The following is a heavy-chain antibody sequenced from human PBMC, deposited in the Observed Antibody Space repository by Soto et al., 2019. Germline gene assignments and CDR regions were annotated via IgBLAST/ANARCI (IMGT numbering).Heavy chain of an antibody. D-gene: IGHD3-22*01. V-gene: IGHV4-59*01. J-gene: IGHJ4*02. Sequence: QVQLQESGPGLVKPSETLSLTCAVSGDSISSFYCMWIRQPPGKRLESIGYLYYGRSANYTPSLTSRVTLSVDTSTNQCSLTLSSMTAADTAVYYCALRSMAVVPEYWGQGTLVTVSS. CDR2: LYYGRSA. CDR1: GDSISSFY. CDR3: ALRSMAVVPEY.